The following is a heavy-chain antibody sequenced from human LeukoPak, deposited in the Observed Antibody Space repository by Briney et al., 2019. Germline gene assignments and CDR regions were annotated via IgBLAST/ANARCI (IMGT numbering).Heavy chain of an antibody. CDR1: GFTFSSYG. V-gene: IGHV3-20*04. CDR3: ARDRQLVPYYYYMDV. CDR2: INWNGGST. D-gene: IGHD6-13*01. Sequence: GGSLRLSCAASGFTFSSYGMSWVRQAPGKGLEWVSGINWNGGSTGYADSVKGRFTISRDNAKNSLYLQMNSLRAEDTALYYCARDRQLVPYYYYMDVWGKGTTVTVSS. J-gene: IGHJ6*03.